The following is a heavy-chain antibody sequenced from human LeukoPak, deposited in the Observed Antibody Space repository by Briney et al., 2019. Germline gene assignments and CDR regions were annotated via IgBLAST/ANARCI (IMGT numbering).Heavy chain of an antibody. V-gene: IGHV1-2*02. CDR3: AIASFTFLRGVAWFAP. CDR2: ITPNSGNT. CDR1: GYTYPGFY. Sequence: GSVKVSCTASGYTYPGFYIHWVRQAPGQGLECMGWITPNSGNTNSAQKFKGRVTMPRETSISTAYIELRRLKSDATAVYYCAIASFTFLRGVAWFAPWGQGTLVTVSS. J-gene: IGHJ5*02. D-gene: IGHD3-10*01.